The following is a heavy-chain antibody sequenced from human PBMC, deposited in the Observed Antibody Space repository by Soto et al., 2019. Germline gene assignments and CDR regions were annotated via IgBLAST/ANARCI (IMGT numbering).Heavy chain of an antibody. CDR1: GGTFSSYT. V-gene: IGHV1-69*04. CDR2: IIPILGIA. D-gene: IGHD2-2*01. J-gene: IGHJ5*02. CDR3: ARDLSKIVVVPAAINWFDP. Sequence: SVKVSCKASGGTFSSYTISWVRQAPGQGLEWMGRIIPILGIANYAQKFQGRVTITADKSTSTAYMELSSLRSEDTAVYYCARDLSKIVVVPAAINWFDPWGQGTLVTVSS.